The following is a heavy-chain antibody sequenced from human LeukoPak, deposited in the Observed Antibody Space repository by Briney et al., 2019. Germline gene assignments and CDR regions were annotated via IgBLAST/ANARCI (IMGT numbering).Heavy chain of an antibody. V-gene: IGHV3-9*01. J-gene: IGHJ4*02. Sequence: GGSLRLSCAASGFTFDDYAMHWVRQAPGKGLEWVSGISWNSGSIGYADSVKGRFTISRDNSKNTLYLQMNSLRAEDTAVYYCAKPSLAYCGGDCSYYFDYWGQGTLVTVSS. CDR2: ISWNSGSI. CDR3: AKPSLAYCGGDCSYYFDY. CDR1: GFTFDDYA. D-gene: IGHD2-21*02.